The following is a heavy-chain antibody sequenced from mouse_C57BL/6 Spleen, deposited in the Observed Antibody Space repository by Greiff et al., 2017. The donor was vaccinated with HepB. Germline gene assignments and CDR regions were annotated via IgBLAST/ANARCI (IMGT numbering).Heavy chain of an antibody. D-gene: IGHD1-1*01. CDR2: IYTGDGDT. J-gene: IGHJ2*01. CDR3: ASYYGSSWGY. CDR1: GYAFSSSW. V-gene: IGHV1-82*01. Sequence: QVQLQQSGPELVKPGASVKISCKASGYAFSSSWMNWVKQRPGKGLEWIGRIYTGDGDTNYNGKFKGKATLTADKSSSTAYMQISRLTSEDAAVYFCASYYGSSWGYWGQGTTLTVSS.